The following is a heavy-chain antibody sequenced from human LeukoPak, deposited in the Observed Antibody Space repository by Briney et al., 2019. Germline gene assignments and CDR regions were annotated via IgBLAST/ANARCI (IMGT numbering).Heavy chain of an antibody. D-gene: IGHD2-21*02. J-gene: IGHJ4*02. Sequence: SQTLSLTCTVSGGSISSYYWSWIRQPPGKGLEWIGCIYYSGSTNYNPSLKSRVTISVDTSKNQFSLKLSSVTAADTAVYYCARDHCSAVVTAIFDYWGQGTLVTVSS. CDR1: GGSISSYY. V-gene: IGHV4-59*01. CDR2: IYYSGST. CDR3: ARDHCSAVVTAIFDY.